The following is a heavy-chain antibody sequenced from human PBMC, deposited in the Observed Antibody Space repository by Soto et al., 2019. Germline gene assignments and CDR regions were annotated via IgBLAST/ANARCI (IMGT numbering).Heavy chain of an antibody. CDR3: ASSYYRSGTPYYFGMDV. D-gene: IGHD3-10*01. J-gene: IGHJ6*02. CDR1: GYTFTSYG. V-gene: IGHV1-18*01. Sequence: ASVKVSCKASGYTFTSYGISWVRQAPGQGLEWMGWISAYNGNTNYTQKLQDRVTMTTDTSTSTAYMELRSLRSDDTAVYYCASSYYRSGTPYYFGMDVWGQVTTVTVS. CDR2: ISAYNGNT.